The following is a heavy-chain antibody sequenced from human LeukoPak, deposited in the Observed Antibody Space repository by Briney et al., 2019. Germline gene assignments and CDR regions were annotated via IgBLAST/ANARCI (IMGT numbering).Heavy chain of an antibody. D-gene: IGHD3-10*01. V-gene: IGHV1-8*01. Sequence: GASVKVSCKASGYTFTSYDINWVRQATGQGLEWMGWMNPNNDNTGYAQKFQGRVTMARNTSISTAYMELSSLRSDDTAVYYCARVVMVRGVTNWFDPWGQGTLVTVSS. CDR2: MNPNNDNT. J-gene: IGHJ5*02. CDR3: ARVVMVRGVTNWFDP. CDR1: GYTFTSYD.